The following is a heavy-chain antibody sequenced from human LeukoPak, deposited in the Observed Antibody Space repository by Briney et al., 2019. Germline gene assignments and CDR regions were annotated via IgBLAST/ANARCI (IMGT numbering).Heavy chain of an antibody. V-gene: IGHV1-69*04. CDR2: IIPILGIA. CDR1: GGTFSSYA. Sequence: SVKVSCKASGGTFSSYAISWVRQAPGQGLEWMGRIIPILGIANYAQKFQGRVTITADKSTSTAYMELSSLRSEDTAVYYCASVGYCSSTSCPYYYYGMDVWGQGTTVTVSS. J-gene: IGHJ6*02. D-gene: IGHD2-2*01. CDR3: ASVGYCSSTSCPYYYYGMDV.